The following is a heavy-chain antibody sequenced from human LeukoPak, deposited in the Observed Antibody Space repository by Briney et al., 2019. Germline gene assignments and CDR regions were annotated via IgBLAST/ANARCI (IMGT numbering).Heavy chain of an antibody. CDR1: GYSFFSNYW. D-gene: IGHD6-19*01. V-gene: IGHV5-51*01. CDR3: ARHSYTNGWFFFDP. CDR2: LYPGDSDS. J-gene: IGHJ5*02. Sequence: GESLKISCKAYGYSFFSNYWIAWVRQMPGKGLECMGVLYPGDSDSRYSPSFQGQVTISADRSISTAYLHWSSLKVSDTAMYYCARHSYTNGWFFFDPWGQGTLVTVSS.